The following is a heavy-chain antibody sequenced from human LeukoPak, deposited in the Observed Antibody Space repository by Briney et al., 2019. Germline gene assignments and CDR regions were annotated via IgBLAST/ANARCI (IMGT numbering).Heavy chain of an antibody. CDR1: GFTFDDYA. J-gene: IGHJ6*02. CDR3: AKDIGDGYIVAYYYYYTMDV. Sequence: GGSLRLSCAASGFTFDDYAVHWVRQAPGKALEWVSLICGDGGCTHYADSVKGRFIVSRDNRRNFLYLQMNSLRPEDSALYFCAKDIGDGYIVAYYYYYTMDVWGQGTTVTVSS. D-gene: IGHD5-24*01. V-gene: IGHV3-43*02. CDR2: ICGDGGCT.